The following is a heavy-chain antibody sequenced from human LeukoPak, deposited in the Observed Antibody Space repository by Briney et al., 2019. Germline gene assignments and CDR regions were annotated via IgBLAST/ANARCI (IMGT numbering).Heavy chain of an antibody. CDR2: ISYDGSNK. D-gene: IGHD5-12*01. Sequence: GGSLRLSCAASGFTFSSYGMHWVRQAPGKGLEWVAVISYDGSNKYYADSVKGRFTISRDNSKNTLYLQMNSLRAEDTAVYYCAKELGWGYSGYPFNYCYYGMDVWGQGTTVTVSS. J-gene: IGHJ6*02. CDR3: AKELGWGYSGYPFNYCYYGMDV. V-gene: IGHV3-30*18. CDR1: GFTFSSYG.